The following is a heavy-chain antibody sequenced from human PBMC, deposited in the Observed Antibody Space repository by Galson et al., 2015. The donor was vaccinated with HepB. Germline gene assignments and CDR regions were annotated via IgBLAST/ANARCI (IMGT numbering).Heavy chain of an antibody. CDR1: GFTFNNFW. D-gene: IGHD3-16*02. CDR3: ARHYDYVWGSYRIPGGYFDY. V-gene: IGHV3-7*03. Sequence: SLRLSCAASGFTFNNFWMSWVRQAPGKGLEWVANIKQDGSEKYYVDSVKGRFTISRDNAKNSLYLQMNSLRAEDTAVYYCARHYDYVWGSYRIPGGYFDYWGQETLVTVSP. CDR2: IKQDGSEK. J-gene: IGHJ4*02.